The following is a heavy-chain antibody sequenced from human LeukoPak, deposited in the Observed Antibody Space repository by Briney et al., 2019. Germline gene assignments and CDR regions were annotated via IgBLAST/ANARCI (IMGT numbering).Heavy chain of an antibody. CDR3: ARSLIAWPRNDAFDI. J-gene: IGHJ3*02. CDR2: IYTSGST. V-gene: IGHV4-4*07. D-gene: IGHD2-21*01. CDR1: GGSISSYY. Sequence: WETLSLTCTVSGGSISSYYWSWIRQPAGKGLGWIGRIYTSGSTNYNPSLKSRVTMSVDTSKNQFSLKLSSVTAADTAVYYCARSLIAWPRNDAFDIWGQGTMVTVSS.